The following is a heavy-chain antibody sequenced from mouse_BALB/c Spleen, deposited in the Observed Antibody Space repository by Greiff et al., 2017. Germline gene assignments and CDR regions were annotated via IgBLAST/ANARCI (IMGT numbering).Heavy chain of an antibody. V-gene: IGHV5-6-4*01. Sequence: EVKVEESGGGLVKPGGSLKLSCAASGFTFSSYTMSWVRQTPEKRLEWVATISSGGSYTYYPDSVKGRFTISRDNAKNTLYLQMSSLKSEDTAMYYCTRDRVYYGNVSPFAYWGQGTLVTVSA. CDR2: ISSGGSYT. CDR3: TRDRVYYGNVSPFAY. J-gene: IGHJ3*01. CDR1: GFTFSSYT. D-gene: IGHD1-1*01.